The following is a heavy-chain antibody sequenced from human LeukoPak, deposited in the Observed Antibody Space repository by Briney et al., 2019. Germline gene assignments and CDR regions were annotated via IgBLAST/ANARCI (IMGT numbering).Heavy chain of an antibody. Sequence: PSETLSLTCTVFGXSISSYYWSWIPQPPGRGLEWVGYIYYSGSTNYNPSLKSRVTMSVDTSKNQLSLKLSPVTAADTAVYYCATMVQGIYTYFGSWGQGNLVAVSS. J-gene: IGHJ4*02. CDR1: GXSISSYY. CDR3: ATMVQGIYTYFGS. CDR2: IYYSGST. V-gene: IGHV4-59*01. D-gene: IGHD3-10*01.